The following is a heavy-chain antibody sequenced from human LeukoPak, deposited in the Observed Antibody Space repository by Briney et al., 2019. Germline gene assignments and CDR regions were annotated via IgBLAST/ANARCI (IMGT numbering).Heavy chain of an antibody. CDR1: GGTFSSYA. Sequence: ASVKVSCKASGGTFSSYAISWVRQAPGQGLEWMGRIIPIPGIANYAQKFQGRVTITADKSTSTAYMELSSLRSEDTAVYYCASLGPHYYDSITRAFDIWGQGTMVTVSS. V-gene: IGHV1-69*04. CDR2: IIPIPGIA. CDR3: ASLGPHYYDSITRAFDI. D-gene: IGHD3-22*01. J-gene: IGHJ3*02.